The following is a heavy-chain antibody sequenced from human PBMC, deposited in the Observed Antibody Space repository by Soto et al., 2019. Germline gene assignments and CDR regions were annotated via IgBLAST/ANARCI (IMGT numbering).Heavy chain of an antibody. CDR3: ARTYSSNWVYYFDY. CDR1: GFTFSSYW. J-gene: IGHJ4*02. CDR2: INPDGSST. V-gene: IGHV3-74*01. Sequence: EVQLVESGGGLVQPGGSLRLSCAAPGFTFSSYWMHWVRQVPGKGLEWVSHINPDGSSTTYADFVKGRFTISRDNAKNTLYLQMDSLRAEDTAVYYCARTYSSNWVYYFDYWGQGTLVIVSS. D-gene: IGHD6-13*01.